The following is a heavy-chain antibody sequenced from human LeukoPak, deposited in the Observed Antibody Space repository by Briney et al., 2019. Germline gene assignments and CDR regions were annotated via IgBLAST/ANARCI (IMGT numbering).Heavy chain of an antibody. D-gene: IGHD2-21*02. V-gene: IGHV3-9*01. J-gene: IGHJ1*01. CDR1: GFTFDDYA. CDR2: ISWNSGSI. CDR3: ARPPLTYCGGDCYYRAEYFQH. Sequence: GGSLRLSCAASGFTFDDYAMHWVRQAPGKGLEWVSGISWNSGSIGYADSVKGRFTISRDNAKNSLYLQMNSLRAEDTAVYYCARPPLTYCGGDCYYRAEYFQHWGQGTLVTVSS.